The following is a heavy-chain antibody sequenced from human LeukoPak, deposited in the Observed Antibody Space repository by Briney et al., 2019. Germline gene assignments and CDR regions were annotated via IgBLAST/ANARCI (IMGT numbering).Heavy chain of an antibody. J-gene: IGHJ4*02. CDR1: GFTFSSYA. D-gene: IGHD2-8*01. CDR2: ISYDGSNK. Sequence: PGRSLRLSCAASGFTFSSYAMHWVRQAPGKGLEWVAVISYDGSNKYYADSVKGRFTISRDNSKNTLYLQMNSLRAEDTAVYYCARDGMVDYWGQGTLVT. V-gene: IGHV3-30-3*01. CDR3: ARDGMVDY.